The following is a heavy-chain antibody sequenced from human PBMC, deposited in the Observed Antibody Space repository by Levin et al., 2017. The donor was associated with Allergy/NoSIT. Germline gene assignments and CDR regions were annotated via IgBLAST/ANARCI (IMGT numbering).Heavy chain of an antibody. CDR2: IIPIFGTA. V-gene: IGHV1-69*01. J-gene: IGHJ6*02. Sequence: KISCKASGGTFSSYAISWVRQAPGQGLEWMGGIIPIFGTANYAQKFQGRVTITADESTSTAYMELSSLRSEDTAVYYCARNIVVVPAAIMWYYYYGMDVWGQGTTVTVSS. D-gene: IGHD2-2*01. CDR1: GGTFSSYA. CDR3: ARNIVVVPAAIMWYYYYGMDV.